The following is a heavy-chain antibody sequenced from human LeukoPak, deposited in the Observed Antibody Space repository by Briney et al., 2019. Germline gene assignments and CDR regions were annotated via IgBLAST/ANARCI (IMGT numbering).Heavy chain of an antibody. CDR3: ARDVVVPANVFDI. CDR2: IYSGGST. J-gene: IGHJ3*02. D-gene: IGHD2-21*02. V-gene: IGHV3-66*01. Sequence: GGSLRLSCAASGFTVSSNYMSWVRQAPGKGLEWVSVIYSGGSTYYADSVKGRFTISRDNSKNTLYLQMNSLRAEDTAVYCCARDVVVPANVFDIWGQGKMVTVSS. CDR1: GFTVSSNY.